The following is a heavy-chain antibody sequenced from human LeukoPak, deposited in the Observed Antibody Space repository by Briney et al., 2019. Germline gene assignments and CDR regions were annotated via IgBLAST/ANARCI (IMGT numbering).Heavy chain of an antibody. D-gene: IGHD4-17*01. Sequence: GGSLRLSCAASGFSFSSYAMSWVRQVPGKGLEWVSAISGSGDSTYYPDSVKGRFTISRDNSKNTLYLQMNSLRAEDTAIYYCAKEKDSYGYFDYWGQGTLVTVSS. CDR1: GFSFSSYA. CDR2: ISGSGDST. J-gene: IGHJ4*02. CDR3: AKEKDSYGYFDY. V-gene: IGHV3-23*01.